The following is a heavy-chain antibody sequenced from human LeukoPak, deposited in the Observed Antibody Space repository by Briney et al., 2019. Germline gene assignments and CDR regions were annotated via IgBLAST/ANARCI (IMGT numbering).Heavy chain of an antibody. V-gene: IGHV3-11*01. CDR1: GFTFSDYY. CDR2: ISSRSITI. Sequence: GGSLRLSCAASGFTFSDYYMSWIRQAPGKGLEWVAYISSRSITIHYADSVRGRFTISRDNAERSVYLQMNSLGAEDTAIYYCARLKAGFWGQGTLVTVSS. CDR3: ARLKAGF. J-gene: IGHJ4*02.